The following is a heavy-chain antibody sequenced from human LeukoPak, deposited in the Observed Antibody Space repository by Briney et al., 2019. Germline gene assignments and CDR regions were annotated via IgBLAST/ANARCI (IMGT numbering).Heavy chain of an antibody. CDR2: IYYSGST. D-gene: IGHD3-10*01. Sequence: SETLSLTCTVSGGSISSYYGSWIRQPPGKGLEWIGYIYYSGSTNYNPSLKSRVTISVDTSKNQFSLKLSSVTAADTALYYRGSTNYTPSPQSRVTISVDTSKNQFSLQLSSVPAADTAVYYCASTRSNYYDSSGYLIDYWGQGTLVTVSS. J-gene: IGHJ4*02. CDR3: GSTNYTPSPQSRVTISVDTSKNQFSLQLSSVPAADTAVYYCASTRSNYYDSSGYLIDY. CDR1: GGSISSYY. V-gene: IGHV4-59*08.